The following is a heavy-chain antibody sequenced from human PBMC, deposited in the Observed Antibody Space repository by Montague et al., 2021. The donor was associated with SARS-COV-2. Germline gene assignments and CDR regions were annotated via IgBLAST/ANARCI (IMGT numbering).Heavy chain of an antibody. J-gene: IGHJ6*02. Sequence: SETLSLTCAVYGGSFSGYYWCWICKPPGTGQEWIGEINHSGSTNYNPSLKSRVTISVDTSKNQISLKLSSVTAADTAVYYCARGRTVTTFYYYYYYGMDVWGQGTTVTVSS. CDR2: INHSGST. V-gene: IGHV4-34*01. CDR1: GGSFSGYY. D-gene: IGHD4-17*01. CDR3: ARGRTVTTFYYYYYYGMDV.